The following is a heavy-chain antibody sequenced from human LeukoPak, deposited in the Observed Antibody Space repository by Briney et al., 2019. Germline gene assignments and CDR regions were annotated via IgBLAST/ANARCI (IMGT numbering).Heavy chain of an antibody. CDR3: ARWPYSSSYYFDY. Sequence: GRSLRLSCAASGFTFSSYAMHWVRQAPGKGLERVAVISYDGSNKYYADSVRGRFTLSRDNAKNSLYLQMNSLRAEDTAVYYCARWPYSSSYYFDYWGQGTLVTVSS. V-gene: IGHV3-30-3*01. J-gene: IGHJ4*02. CDR1: GFTFSSYA. D-gene: IGHD6-6*01. CDR2: ISYDGSNK.